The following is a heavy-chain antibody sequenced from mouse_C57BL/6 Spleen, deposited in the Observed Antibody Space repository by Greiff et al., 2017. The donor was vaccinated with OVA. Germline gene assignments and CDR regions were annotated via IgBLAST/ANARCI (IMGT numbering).Heavy chain of an antibody. V-gene: IGHV1-80*01. CDR2: IYPGDGDT. D-gene: IGHD1-1*01. Sequence: QVQLQQSGAELVKPGASVKISCKASGYAFSSYWMNWVKQRPGKGLEWIGQIYPGDGDTNYNGQFKGKATLTADKSSSTAYMQLSSLTSEDTAVYFWARRDYGSPFAYWGQGTLVTVSA. CDR1: GYAFSSYW. CDR3: ARRDYGSPFAY. J-gene: IGHJ3*01.